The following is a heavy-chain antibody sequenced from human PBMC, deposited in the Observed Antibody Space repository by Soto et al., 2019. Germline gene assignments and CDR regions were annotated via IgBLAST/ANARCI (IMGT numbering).Heavy chain of an antibody. D-gene: IGHD3-10*01. J-gene: IGHJ4*02. CDR3: AKARHGSGTYSYFDY. CDR1: GFTFSSYA. CDR2: IWYDGSNK. Sequence: ESWGGVVQPGRSLRLSCAASGFTFSSYAMHWVRQAPGNGLEWVAVIWYDGSNKNYADSVKGRFTISRDNSKNTLYLQMNSLRTEDTAVYYCAKARHGSGTYSYFDYWGQGILVTVSS. V-gene: IGHV3-30*18.